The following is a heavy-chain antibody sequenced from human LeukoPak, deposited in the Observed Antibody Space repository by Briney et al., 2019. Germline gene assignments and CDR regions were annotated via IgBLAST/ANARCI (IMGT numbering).Heavy chain of an antibody. CDR2: ISYDGSNK. D-gene: IGHD1-26*01. V-gene: IGHV3-30-3*01. J-gene: IGHJ4*02. Sequence: PGGSLRLSCAASGFTFSSYAMHWVRQAPGKGLEWVAVISYDGSNKYYADSVKGRFTISRDNSKNTLYLQMNSLRAEDTAVYYCARALRHSGSAGYWGQGTLVTVSS. CDR3: ARALRHSGSAGY. CDR1: GFTFSSYA.